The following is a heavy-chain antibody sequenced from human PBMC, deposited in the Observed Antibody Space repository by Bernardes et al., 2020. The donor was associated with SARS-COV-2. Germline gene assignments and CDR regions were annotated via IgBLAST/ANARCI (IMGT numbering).Heavy chain of an antibody. V-gene: IGHV1-24*01. CDR1: GYTLTELS. Sequence: KVSCKVSGYTLTELSMHWVRQAPGKGLEWMGGFDPEDGETIYAQKFQGRVTMTEDTSTDTAYMELSSLRSEDTAVYYCATGPALVPAAREAWFDPWGQGTLVTVSS. CDR3: ATGPALVPAAREAWFDP. CDR2: FDPEDGET. J-gene: IGHJ5*02. D-gene: IGHD2-2*01.